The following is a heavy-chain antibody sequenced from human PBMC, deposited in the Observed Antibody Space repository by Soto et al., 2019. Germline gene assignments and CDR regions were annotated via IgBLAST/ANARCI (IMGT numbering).Heavy chain of an antibody. CDR3: ARDPNYYDSSGYYDY. D-gene: IGHD3-22*01. CDR2: RGWDGSNK. Sequence: QVQLVESGGGVVQPGRSLRLSCAASGFTFSSYGMHWVRQAPGKGLEGVAVRGWDGSNKYYADSLKGRLTISRHNSKNTLYLQMNSLRAEDTAVYYCARDPNYYDSSGYYDYWGQGTLVTVSS. J-gene: IGHJ4*02. V-gene: IGHV3-33*01. CDR1: GFTFSSYG.